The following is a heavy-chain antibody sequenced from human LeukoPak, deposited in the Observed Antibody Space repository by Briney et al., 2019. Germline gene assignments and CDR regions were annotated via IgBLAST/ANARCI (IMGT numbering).Heavy chain of an antibody. J-gene: IGHJ3*02. CDR3: AKGAGHRGFDI. D-gene: IGHD3-10*01. V-gene: IGHV3-23*01. CDR1: GFTFSTYA. CDR2: ISGSGGST. Sequence: GGSLRLSCAASGFTFSTYAMSLVRQAPGKGLEWVSAISGSGGSTYYADSGKGRFTISRDKSKNTLYLQMNSLRAEDTAVYYCAKGAGHRGFDIWGQGTMVTVSS.